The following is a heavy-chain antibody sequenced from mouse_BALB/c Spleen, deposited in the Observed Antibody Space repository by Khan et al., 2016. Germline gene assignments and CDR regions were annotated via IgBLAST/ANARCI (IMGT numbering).Heavy chain of an antibody. D-gene: IGHD1-1*01. CDR3: ASYYGSSYDYFDY. Sequence: QVQLKQSGAELARPGASVKLSCKASGYTFTSYWMQWVKQRPGQGLEWIGAIYPGDGDTRYTQKFKGKATLTADKSSSTAYMQFSSLASEDSAVYYCASYYGSSYDYFDYWGQGTTLTVSS. CDR1: GYTFTSYW. V-gene: IGHV1-87*01. CDR2: IYPGDGDT. J-gene: IGHJ2*01.